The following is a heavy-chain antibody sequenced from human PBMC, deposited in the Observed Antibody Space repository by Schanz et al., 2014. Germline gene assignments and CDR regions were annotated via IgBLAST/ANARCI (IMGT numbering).Heavy chain of an antibody. J-gene: IGHJ4*02. V-gene: IGHV1-3*01. Sequence: QVQLVQSGAEVKKPGASVKVSCKASGYSFISHAIHWVRQAPGQGLEWMGWISAYNGHTDYAQKLQGRVTLTTDTSTNTAYMELSSLTSEDTAVHYCARGRGFYDYWGQGTLVTVSS. CDR3: ARGRGFYDY. D-gene: IGHD3-10*01. CDR2: ISAYNGHT. CDR1: GYSFISHA.